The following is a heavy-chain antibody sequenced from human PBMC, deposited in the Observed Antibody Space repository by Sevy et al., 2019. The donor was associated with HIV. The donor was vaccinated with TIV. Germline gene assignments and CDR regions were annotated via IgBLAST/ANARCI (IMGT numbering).Heavy chain of an antibody. Sequence: SETLSLTCAVSGGSISSVNWWHWVRQPPGKGLEWIGEIYHSGYTNYNPSLKSRVTISVDNSKNQFSLNLNSVTAADTAVYYCARGGETPRGFDPWCQGSLVTVSS. CDR3: ARGGETPRGFDP. D-gene: IGHD3-16*01. CDR1: GGSISSVNW. CDR2: IYHSGYT. V-gene: IGHV4-4*02. J-gene: IGHJ5*02.